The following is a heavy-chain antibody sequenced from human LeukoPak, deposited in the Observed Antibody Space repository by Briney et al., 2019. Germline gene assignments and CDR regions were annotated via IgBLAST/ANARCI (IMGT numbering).Heavy chain of an antibody. D-gene: IGHD6-13*01. Sequence: SETLSLTCTVSGASIDNYYWSWFRQPPGKGLEWVGYIYYSGSTTYNPSLKTRVTIAVDTSKRQFSLRLTSATAADTAVYYCARHRQGGIYSSSWYGFDYWGQGTLVTVSS. CDR3: ARHRQGGIYSSSWYGFDY. CDR2: IYYSGST. CDR1: GASIDNYY. V-gene: IGHV4-59*08. J-gene: IGHJ4*02.